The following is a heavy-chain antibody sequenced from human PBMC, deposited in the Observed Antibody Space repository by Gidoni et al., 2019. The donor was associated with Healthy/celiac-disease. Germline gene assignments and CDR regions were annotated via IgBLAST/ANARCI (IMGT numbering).Heavy chain of an antibody. CDR3: ARPIEYCGGNRWGFDY. D-gene: IGHD2-15*01. Sequence: QVQLVQSGAEVQKPGASVKVSCKASGDTVTSYYMHWVRQAPGQGLEWMGRINPSGGSTSYAQKFQGRVTITRDTSTSTVYMELSSLRSEDTAVYYCARPIEYCGGNRWGFDYWGQGTLVTVSS. J-gene: IGHJ4*02. CDR1: GDTVTSYY. CDR2: INPSGGST. V-gene: IGHV1-46*01.